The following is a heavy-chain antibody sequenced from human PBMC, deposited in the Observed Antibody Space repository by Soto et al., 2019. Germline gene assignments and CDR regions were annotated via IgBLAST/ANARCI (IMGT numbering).Heavy chain of an antibody. CDR2: ISSSSSYI. D-gene: IGHD2-15*01. CDR1: GFTFSSYS. V-gene: IGHV3-21*01. J-gene: IGHJ4*02. CDR3: ARPSGYCSGGSCPFFDY. Sequence: GGSLRLSCAASGFTFSSYSMNWVRQAPGKGLEWVSSISSSSSYIYYADSVKGRFTISRDNAKNSLYLQMNSLRAEDTAVYYCARPSGYCSGGSCPFFDYWGQGTLVTVSS.